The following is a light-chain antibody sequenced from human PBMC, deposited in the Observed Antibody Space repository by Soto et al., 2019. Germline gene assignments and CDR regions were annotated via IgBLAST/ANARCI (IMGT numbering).Light chain of an antibody. J-gene: IGKJ2*01. Sequence: EIVLTQSPGTLSLSPGERATLSCRVSQSISSHSLAWYQHKPGQPPRLLIYAASSRATGVPDRFSGSGSGTDFTLSISRLEPEDFAVYYCQRDNFGPGTKLEIK. V-gene: IGKV3-20*01. CDR2: AAS. CDR1: QSISSHS. CDR3: QRDN.